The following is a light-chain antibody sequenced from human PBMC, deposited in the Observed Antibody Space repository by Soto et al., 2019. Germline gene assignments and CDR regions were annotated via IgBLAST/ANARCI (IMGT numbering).Light chain of an antibody. Sequence: EIVMTQSPGTLSVSPGERATISCWASQSVRSDLAWYQQKPGQVPRLLIYGASIRATGIAARFSGSGSGTEFTLTISSLQSEDFAGYYCQQYHKWLPITFGQGTRLE. J-gene: IGKJ5*01. CDR1: QSVRSD. V-gene: IGKV3-15*01. CDR3: QQYHKWLPIT. CDR2: GAS.